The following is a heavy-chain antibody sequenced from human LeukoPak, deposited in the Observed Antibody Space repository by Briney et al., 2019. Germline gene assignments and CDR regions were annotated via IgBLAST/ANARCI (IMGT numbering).Heavy chain of an antibody. J-gene: IGHJ4*02. CDR2: INPNSGGT. CDR3: ARESPPYSSSSGFDY. CDR1: GYTFTGYY. D-gene: IGHD6-6*01. Sequence: ASVKVSCKASGYTFTGYYMHWVRQAPGQGLEWMGWINPNSGGTNYAQKFQGRVTMTRDTSISTAYMELSRLRSDDTAVYYCARESPPYSSSSGFDYWGQGTLVTVSS. V-gene: IGHV1-2*02.